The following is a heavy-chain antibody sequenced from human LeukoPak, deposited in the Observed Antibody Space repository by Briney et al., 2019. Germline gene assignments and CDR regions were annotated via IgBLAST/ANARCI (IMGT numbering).Heavy chain of an antibody. V-gene: IGHV1-2*02. Sequence: ASVKVSCKTSGFTFTDHYFHWVRQAPGQGLEWMGWINGKRGDTNYAQKFQDRVTMTRDTSISTFYIQLSSLTADDTAVYYCARDFDWGPDYWGQGTLVTVCS. J-gene: IGHJ4*02. CDR2: INGKRGDT. CDR1: GFTFTDHY. D-gene: IGHD3-9*01. CDR3: ARDFDWGPDY.